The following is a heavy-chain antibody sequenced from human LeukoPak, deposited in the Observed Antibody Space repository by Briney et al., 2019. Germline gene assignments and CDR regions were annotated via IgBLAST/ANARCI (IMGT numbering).Heavy chain of an antibody. CDR3: ATYSSSNAREFQY. CDR1: GITLTTNG. V-gene: IGHV3-48*04. D-gene: IGHD2-2*01. Sequence: PGGSLRLSCAASGITLTTNGMHWVRQAPGKGLEWVSYISSSSSTIYYADSVKGRFTISRDNAKNSLYLQMNSLRAEDTAVYYCATYSSSNAREFQYWGQGTLVTVSS. CDR2: ISSSSSTI. J-gene: IGHJ1*01.